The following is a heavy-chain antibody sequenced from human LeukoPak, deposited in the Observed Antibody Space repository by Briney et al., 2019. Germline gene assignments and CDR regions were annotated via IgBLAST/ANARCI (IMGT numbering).Heavy chain of an antibody. CDR3: AKDRYGSGSNWFDP. CDR2: ILHEGSNK. Sequence: GGSLRLSCAASGFTFSNYAMHWVRQAPGKGLEWVAVILHEGSNKYHADSVKGRFTISRDNSKKTLYLQMNNLTSEDTAVYYCAKDRYGSGSNWFDPWGQGTLVTVSS. CDR1: GFTFSNYA. J-gene: IGHJ5*02. D-gene: IGHD3-10*01. V-gene: IGHV3-30*18.